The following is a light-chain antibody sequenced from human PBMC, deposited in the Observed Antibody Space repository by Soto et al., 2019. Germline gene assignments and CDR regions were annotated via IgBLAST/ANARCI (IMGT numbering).Light chain of an antibody. V-gene: IGLV2-14*01. Sequence: QSVLTQPASVSGSPGQSITISCTGSSSDVGGYNYVSWYQQHPGKAPKLMIYDVSNRPSGVSNRFSGSKSGNTASLTISGLQAEDEAVFYCSSYTSRCSFVFRSGTKVT. CDR3: SSYTSRCSFV. J-gene: IGLJ1*01. CDR2: DVS. CDR1: SSDVGGYNY.